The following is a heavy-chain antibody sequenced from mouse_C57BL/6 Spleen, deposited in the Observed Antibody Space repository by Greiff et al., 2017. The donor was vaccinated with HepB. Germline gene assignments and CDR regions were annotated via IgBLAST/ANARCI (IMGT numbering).Heavy chain of an antibody. CDR2: INPGSGGT. CDR3: ARLEVYYDYDEGYFDV. D-gene: IGHD2-4*01. Sequence: VQGVESGAELVRPGTSVKVSCKASGYAFTNYLIEWVKQRPGQGLEWIGVINPGSGGTNYNEKFKGKATLTADKSSSTAYMQLSSLTSEDSAVYFCARLEVYYDYDEGYFDVWGTGTTVTVSS. V-gene: IGHV1-54*01. J-gene: IGHJ1*03. CDR1: GYAFTNYL.